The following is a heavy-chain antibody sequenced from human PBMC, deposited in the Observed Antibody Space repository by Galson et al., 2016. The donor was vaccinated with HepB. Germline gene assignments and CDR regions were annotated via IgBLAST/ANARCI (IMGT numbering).Heavy chain of an antibody. CDR1: GYTFTSYG. D-gene: IGHD3-3*01. J-gene: IGHJ4*02. CDR3: ARDPNYDFWRGYYRVRRGLDY. V-gene: IGHV1-18*01. Sequence: SVKVSCKASGYTFTSYGISWVRQAPGQGLEWMGWISAYNGDTNYSRKFQGRVTMTTDTSTSTAYMELRSLRGDDTAVFYCARDPNYDFWRGYYRVRRGLDYGGQGTLVTVSS. CDR2: ISAYNGDT.